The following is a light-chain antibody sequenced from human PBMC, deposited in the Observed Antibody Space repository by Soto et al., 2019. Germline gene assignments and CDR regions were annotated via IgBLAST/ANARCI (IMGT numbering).Light chain of an antibody. CDR3: QQYHRIPGT. CDR1: QSLLYTSSNKNS. V-gene: IGKV4-1*01. J-gene: IGKJ3*01. CDR2: WAS. Sequence: DIVMTQSPDSLAVSLGERATINCKSSQSLLYTSSNKNSLAWYQQRPGQPPKLLIYWASTRESGVPDRFTGSESGTDFTLTISSLQAEDVAVYYCQQYHRIPGTFGPGTKVDIK.